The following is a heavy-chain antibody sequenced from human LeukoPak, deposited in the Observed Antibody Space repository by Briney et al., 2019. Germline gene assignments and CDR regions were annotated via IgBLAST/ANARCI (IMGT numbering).Heavy chain of an antibody. J-gene: IGHJ4*02. CDR3: ANLFTSGPCSGTTCFNH. V-gene: IGHV3-23*01. CDR1: GFTFSSYA. Sequence: PGGSLRLSCAASGFTFSSYAMSWVRQAPGKGLEWVSTISGTSGSTYYADSVEGRFTISRDNSKKTLYLQMNSLRAEDTAVYYCANLFTSGPCSGTTCFNHWGQGTLVTVSS. D-gene: IGHD2-2*01. CDR2: ISGTSGST.